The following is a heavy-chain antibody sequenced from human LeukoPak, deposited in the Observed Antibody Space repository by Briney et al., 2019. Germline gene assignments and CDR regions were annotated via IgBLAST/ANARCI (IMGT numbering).Heavy chain of an antibody. CDR2: IYYSGST. D-gene: IGHD3-10*01. CDR3: ARDNLNYYGSGSYYGMDV. J-gene: IGHJ6*02. CDR1: GGSISSGGYY. V-gene: IGHV4-31*03. Sequence: SETLSLTCTVSGGSISSGGYYWSWIRQHPGKGLEWIGYIYYSGSTYYNPSLKSRVTISVDTSKNQFSLKLSSVTAADTAVYYCARDNLNYYGSGSYYGMDVWGQGTTVTVSS.